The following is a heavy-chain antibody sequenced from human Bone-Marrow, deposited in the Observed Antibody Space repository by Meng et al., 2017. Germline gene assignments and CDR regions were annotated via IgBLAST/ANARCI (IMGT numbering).Heavy chain of an antibody. Sequence: QGPRAGLGPGLVKPSGTLSLTCAVPGASISSSHWWGWVRQPPGKGLEWIGEIYHDGSTNYTPSLKSRVTISVDKSKNQFSLKLSSVTAADTAVYYCARAAYDIWSGYAPWGQGSLVTVSS. CDR1: GASISSSHW. D-gene: IGHD3-3*01. CDR3: ARAAYDIWSGYAP. CDR2: IYHDGST. V-gene: IGHV4-4*02. J-gene: IGHJ5*02.